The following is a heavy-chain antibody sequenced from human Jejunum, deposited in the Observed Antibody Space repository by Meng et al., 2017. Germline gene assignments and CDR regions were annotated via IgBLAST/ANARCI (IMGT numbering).Heavy chain of an antibody. J-gene: IGHJ4*02. CDR3: ASLLLG. CDR2: IKGDGSAT. CDR1: GSTFSDSW. D-gene: IGHD1-26*01. V-gene: IGHV3-74*01. Sequence: ESLKISCAASGSTFSDSWMHWVRQVPGKGLVWVSGIKGDGSATSYADSVKGRFTISRDNAKKMLYLQMNSLRADDTAVYYCASLLLGWGQGTLVTVSS.